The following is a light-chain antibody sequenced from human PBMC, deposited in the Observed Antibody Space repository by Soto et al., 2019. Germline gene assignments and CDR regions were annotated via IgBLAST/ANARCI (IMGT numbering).Light chain of an antibody. J-gene: IGKJ1*01. CDR1: QRVSSSY. CDR2: GAS. CDR3: QKYGSSPGT. Sequence: EIVLTQSPGTLSLSPGERATLSCRASQRVSSSYLAWYQQKPGQAPRLLIYGASSRATGIPDRFSGSGSGTDFTLTISRLEPEDFAVYYCQKYGSSPGTFGQGTRVDIK. V-gene: IGKV3-20*01.